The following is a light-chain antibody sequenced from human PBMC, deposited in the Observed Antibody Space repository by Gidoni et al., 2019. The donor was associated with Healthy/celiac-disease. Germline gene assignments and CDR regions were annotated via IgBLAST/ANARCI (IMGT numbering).Light chain of an antibody. V-gene: IGKV3-15*01. CDR2: GAS. CDR3: QQYRHWPVWT. J-gene: IGKJ1*01. CDR1: QSVSSN. Sequence: EIVMTQTPATLSVSPGDRATLSCRASQSVSSNLAWYQQKPGQAPRLLIYGASTRATGIPARFSGSGSGTEFTLTISSLQSEDFAVYYCQQYRHWPVWTFGHGTKVEIK.